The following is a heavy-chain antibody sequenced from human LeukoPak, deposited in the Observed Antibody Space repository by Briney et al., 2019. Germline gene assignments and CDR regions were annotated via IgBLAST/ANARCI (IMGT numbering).Heavy chain of an antibody. V-gene: IGHV4-34*01. CDR2: INHSGST. CDR3: ARHKQLDV. Sequence: PSETLSLTCGVYGGSFSGYYWSWIRQPPGKGLEWIGEINHSGSTNYNPSLKSRVTISVDTSKNQFSLKLSSVTAADTAVYYCARHKQLDVWGKGTTVTISS. D-gene: IGHD1/OR15-1a*01. CDR1: GGSFSGYY. J-gene: IGHJ6*04.